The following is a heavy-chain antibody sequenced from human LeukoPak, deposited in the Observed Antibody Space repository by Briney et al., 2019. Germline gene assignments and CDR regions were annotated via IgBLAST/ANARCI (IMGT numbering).Heavy chain of an antibody. J-gene: IGHJ4*02. CDR2: ISSSGSTI. CDR3: ARDRATALDY. Sequence: GGSLRLSCSASGFIFSRYAMHWVRQAPGKGLEWVSYISSSGSTIYCADSVKGRFTISRDNAKNSLYLQMNSLRAEDTAVYYCARDRATALDYWGQGTLVTVSS. CDR1: GFIFSRYA. D-gene: IGHD5-18*01. V-gene: IGHV3-48*03.